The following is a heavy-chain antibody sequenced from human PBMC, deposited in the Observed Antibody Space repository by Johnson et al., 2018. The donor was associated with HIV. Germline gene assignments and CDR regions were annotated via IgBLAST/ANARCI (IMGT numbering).Heavy chain of an antibody. CDR2: IVGSGGST. J-gene: IGHJ3*02. D-gene: IGHD3-22*01. Sequence: EVQLVESGGGVVQPGRSLRLSCAASGFTFSSHAMSWVRQAPGKGLEWVSTIVGSGGSTYYADSVKGRFTISRDNSKNTLYLQMNSLRADDTAVYYCARGPRTYYYDSSGHDEAFDIWGQGTMVTVSS. CDR1: GFTFSSHA. V-gene: IGHV3-23*04. CDR3: ARGPRTYYYDSSGHDEAFDI.